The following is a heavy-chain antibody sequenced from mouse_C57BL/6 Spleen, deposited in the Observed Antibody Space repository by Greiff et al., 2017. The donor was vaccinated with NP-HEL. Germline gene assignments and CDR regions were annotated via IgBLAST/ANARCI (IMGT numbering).Heavy chain of an antibody. D-gene: IGHD3-2*02. CDR2: IDPSDSYT. V-gene: IGHV1-69*01. J-gene: IGHJ2*01. Sequence: QVQLKQPGAELVMPGASVKLSCKASGYTFTSYWMHWVKQRPGQGLEWIGEIDPSDSYTNYNQKFKGKSTLTVDKSSSTAYMQLSSLTSEDSAVYYCARGQLRLRKDFDYWGQGTTLTVSS. CDR3: ARGQLRLRKDFDY. CDR1: GYTFTSYW.